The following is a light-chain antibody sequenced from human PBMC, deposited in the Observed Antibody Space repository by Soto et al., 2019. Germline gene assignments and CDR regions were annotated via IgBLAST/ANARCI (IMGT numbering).Light chain of an antibody. CDR2: DVS. J-gene: IGLJ3*02. Sequence: QSALTQPASGSGSPGQSSTISCTGTSSDVGGYNFVSWYQLHPVKAPKLMIYDVSSRPSGVSNRFSGSKSGNTASLTISVLQAEYEGDYYCSTYASSSAVVFGAGTKLTVL. CDR3: STYASSSAVV. V-gene: IGLV2-14*03. CDR1: SSDVGGYNF.